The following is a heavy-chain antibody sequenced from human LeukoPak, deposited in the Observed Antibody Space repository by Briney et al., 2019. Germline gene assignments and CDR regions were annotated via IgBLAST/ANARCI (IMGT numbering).Heavy chain of an antibody. V-gene: IGHV4-34*01. Sequence: PSETLSLTCAVYVGSFSGYNWTWIRHPPGQGREWSGEINHIGSTNYNPSLKSRVTISVDTSKKQFSLRLSSVTAADTAVYYCARVGYATQRRVLSAVTIPTAGAFDVWGKGTLVAVSS. D-gene: IGHD4-17*01. J-gene: IGHJ3*01. CDR2: INHIGST. CDR3: ARVGYATQRRVLSAVTIPTAGAFDV. CDR1: VGSFSGYN.